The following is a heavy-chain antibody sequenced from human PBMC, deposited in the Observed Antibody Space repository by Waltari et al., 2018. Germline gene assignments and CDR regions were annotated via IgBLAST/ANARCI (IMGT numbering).Heavy chain of an antibody. CDR3: GRGLSIAAASIVDF. D-gene: IGHD6-25*01. J-gene: IGHJ4*01. Sequence: QVQLVQSGAEVKKPGASVKVSCKASGYSFSAYYMHWVRQAPGQGLEWMGWINPNSGGTNYAQKFQGRVTMTGDTSISTGYMEVRGLRFDDTAVYFCGRGLSIAAASIVDFWGRGTLVTVSS. V-gene: IGHV1-2*02. CDR2: INPNSGGT. CDR1: GYSFSAYY.